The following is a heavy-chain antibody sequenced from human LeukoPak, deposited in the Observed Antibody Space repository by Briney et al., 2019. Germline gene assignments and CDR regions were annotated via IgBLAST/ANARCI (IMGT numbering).Heavy chain of an antibody. CDR1: GGSFSGYY. J-gene: IGHJ4*02. D-gene: IGHD5-18*01. CDR3: ARLGGYSYGYAG. Sequence: SETLSLTCAVYGGSFSGYYWSGIRQPPGKGLEWSGEINHSGSTNYNPSPKSRVTISVDTSKNQFSLKLSSVTAADTAVYYCARLGGYSYGYAGWGQGTLVTVSS. CDR2: INHSGST. V-gene: IGHV4-34*01.